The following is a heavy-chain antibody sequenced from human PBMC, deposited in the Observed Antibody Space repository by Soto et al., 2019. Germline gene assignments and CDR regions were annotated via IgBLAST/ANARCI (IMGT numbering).Heavy chain of an antibody. V-gene: IGHV4-31*03. CDR2: IYYSGST. CDR3: ARDDCSGGSCYGVYGMDV. J-gene: IGHJ6*02. Sequence: TLSLTCTVSGGSISSGGYYWSWIRQHPGKGLEWIGYIYYSGSTYYNPSLKSRVTISVDTSKNQFSLKLSSVTAADTAVYYCARDDCSGGSCYGVYGMDVWGQGTTVTVSS. CDR1: GGSISSGGYY. D-gene: IGHD2-15*01.